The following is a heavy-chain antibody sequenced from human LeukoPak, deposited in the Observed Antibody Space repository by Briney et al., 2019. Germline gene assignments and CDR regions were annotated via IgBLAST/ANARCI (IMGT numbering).Heavy chain of an antibody. J-gene: IGHJ4*02. CDR1: GGSISSYY. D-gene: IGHD2-21*02. CDR3: ARFAYCGGHCWYYFDY. CDR2: IHSSGST. Sequence: SETLSLTCTVSGGSISSYYWSWIRQPPGKGLEWIGYIHSSGSTNYNPSLKSRITISVDTSKNQFSLKLSSVTAADTAVYYCARFAYCGGHCWYYFDYWGQGSLVTVSS. V-gene: IGHV4-59*01.